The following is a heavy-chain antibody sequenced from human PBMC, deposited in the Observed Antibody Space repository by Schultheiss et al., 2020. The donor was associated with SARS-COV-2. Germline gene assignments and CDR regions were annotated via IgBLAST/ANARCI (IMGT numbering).Heavy chain of an antibody. Sequence: GSLRLSCAASGFTFSSYGMHWVRQAPGKGLEWVAVIWYDGSNKYYADSVKGRFTISRDNSKNTLYLQMNSLRAEDTAMYYCARGLYGSGCPDYWGQGTLVTVSS. D-gene: IGHD3-10*01. CDR3: ARGLYGSGCPDY. CDR2: IWYDGSNK. J-gene: IGHJ4*02. V-gene: IGHV3-33*01. CDR1: GFTFSSYG.